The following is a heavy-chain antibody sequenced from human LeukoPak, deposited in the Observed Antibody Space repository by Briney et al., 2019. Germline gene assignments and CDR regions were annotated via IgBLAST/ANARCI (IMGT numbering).Heavy chain of an antibody. CDR1: GGSFSGYY. V-gene: IGHV4-34*01. Sequence: SETLSLTCAVYGGSFSGYYWSWIRQPPGKGLEWIGEINHSGSTNYNPSLKSRVTISVDTSKNQFSLKLSSVTAADTAVYYCAAFPYDFWSGYFNFGYWGQGTLVTVSS. J-gene: IGHJ4*02. CDR2: INHSGST. D-gene: IGHD3-3*01. CDR3: AAFPYDFWSGYFNFGY.